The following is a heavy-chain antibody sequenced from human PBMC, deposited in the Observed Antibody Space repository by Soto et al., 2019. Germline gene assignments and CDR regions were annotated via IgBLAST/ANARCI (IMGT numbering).Heavy chain of an antibody. D-gene: IGHD6-13*01. J-gene: IGHJ5*02. CDR3: AKGGSSWTEWFDP. CDR1: GSSLGAFH. CDR2: LIHGGST. V-gene: IGHV4-34*01. Sequence: QVHLEQWGAGLLKPSETLSLTCAIYGSSLGAFHWTWIRQPPGKGLEWIGELIHGGSTTYNPSLKSRVTFSLDTSKSQFSLHLLSVTAADTAVYYCAKGGSSWTEWFDPWGQGTLVTVSS.